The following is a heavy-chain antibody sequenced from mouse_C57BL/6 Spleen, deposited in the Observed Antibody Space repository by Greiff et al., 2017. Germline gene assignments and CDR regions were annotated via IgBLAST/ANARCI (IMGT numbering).Heavy chain of an antibody. CDR2: IYPGSGST. CDR3: ARDGGNDYVFDY. Sequence: QVHVKQPGAELVKPGASVKMSCKASGYTFTSYWITWVKQRPGQGLEWIGDIYPGSGSTNYNEKFKSKATLTVDTSSSTAYMQLSSLTSEDSAVYYCARDGGNDYVFDYWGQGTTLTVSS. V-gene: IGHV1-55*01. J-gene: IGHJ2*01. CDR1: GYTFTSYW. D-gene: IGHD2-4*01.